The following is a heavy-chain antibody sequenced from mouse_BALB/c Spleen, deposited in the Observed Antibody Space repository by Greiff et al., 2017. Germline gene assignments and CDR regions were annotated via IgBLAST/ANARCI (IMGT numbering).Heavy chain of an antibody. D-gene: IGHD2-14*01. V-gene: IGHV14-3*02. CDR1: GFNIKDTY. Sequence: VQLQQSGAELVKPGASVKLSCTASGFNIKDTYMHWVKQRPEQGLEWIGRIDPANGNTKYDPKFQGKATITADTSSNTAYLQLSSLTSEDTAVYYCARAYRYDEGYYAMDYWGQGTSVTVSS. CDR3: ARAYRYDEGYYAMDY. J-gene: IGHJ4*01. CDR2: IDPANGNT.